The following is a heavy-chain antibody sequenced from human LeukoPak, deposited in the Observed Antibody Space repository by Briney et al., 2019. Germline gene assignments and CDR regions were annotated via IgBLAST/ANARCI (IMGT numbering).Heavy chain of an antibody. V-gene: IGHV3-23*01. CDR1: GFTFSIYA. CDR3: AKALSRGWLYPYYFDY. Sequence: GGSLRLSCAASGFTFSIYAMSWVRQAPGKGLEWVSTISSSGGSTYYADSVKGRFTISRDNSKNTLYLQMNSLRAEDTAVYYCAKALSRGWLYPYYFDYWGQGTLVTVSS. J-gene: IGHJ4*02. D-gene: IGHD3-16*02. CDR2: ISSSGGST.